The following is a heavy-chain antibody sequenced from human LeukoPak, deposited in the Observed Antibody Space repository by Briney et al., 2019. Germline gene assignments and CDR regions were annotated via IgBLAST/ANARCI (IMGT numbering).Heavy chain of an antibody. CDR1: GGSISSSSYY. CDR2: IYYSGST. V-gene: IGHV4-39*07. Sequence: SETLSLTCTVSGGSISSSSYYWGWIRQPPGKGLEWIGSIYYSGSTYYNPSLKSRVTISVDTSKNQFSLKLSSVTAADTAVYYCARSRSGSDYWGQGTLVTVSS. D-gene: IGHD3-22*01. CDR3: ARSRSGSDY. J-gene: IGHJ4*02.